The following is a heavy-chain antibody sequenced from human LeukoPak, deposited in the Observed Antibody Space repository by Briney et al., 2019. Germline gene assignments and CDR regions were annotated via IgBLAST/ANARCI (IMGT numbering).Heavy chain of an antibody. CDR3: AKDQKFWATGDFDY. Sequence: GGSPRLSCAASGFTFSSYAMHWVRQAPGKGLEYVSAISSNGGSTYYANSVKGRFTISRDNSKNTLYLQMNSLRAEDTAVYYCAKDQKFWATGDFDYWGQGTLVTVSS. CDR1: GFTFSSYA. V-gene: IGHV3-64*01. CDR2: ISSNGGST. J-gene: IGHJ4*02. D-gene: IGHD1-26*01.